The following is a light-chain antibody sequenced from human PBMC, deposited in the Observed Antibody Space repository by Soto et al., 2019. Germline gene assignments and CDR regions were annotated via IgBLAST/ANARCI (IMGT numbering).Light chain of an antibody. V-gene: IGKV3-20*01. Sequence: EIVLTQSPGTLSLSPGERATLSCRASQTLGTKYLAWYQQKPCQAPSLLIYDTSNRATGVPDRFSCSVSGTDFTLTISSLEPEAFAVYYCHHDGTSPPNTFGQGTKLEIK. CDR2: DTS. CDR1: QTLGTKY. CDR3: HHDGTSPPNT. J-gene: IGKJ2*01.